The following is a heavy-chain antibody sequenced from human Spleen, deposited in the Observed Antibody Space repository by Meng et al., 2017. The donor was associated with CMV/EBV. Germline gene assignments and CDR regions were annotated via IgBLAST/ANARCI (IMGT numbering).Heavy chain of an antibody. CDR2: IYPSDSDA. J-gene: IGHJ5*02. V-gene: IGHV5-51*01. D-gene: IGHD3-16*01. Sequence: GESLKISCKMSAYTFTNYWIAWVRQMPGKGLEWMGIIYPSDSDARYSPSFQGQVTMSADRSISTAYLQWSSLKASDTAMYYCARLDDSNSFDPWGQGTLVTVSS. CDR3: ARLDDSNSFDP. CDR1: AYTFTNYW.